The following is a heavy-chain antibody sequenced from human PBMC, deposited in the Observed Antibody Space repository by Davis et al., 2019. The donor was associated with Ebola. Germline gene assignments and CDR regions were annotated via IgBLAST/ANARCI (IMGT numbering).Heavy chain of an antibody. V-gene: IGHV3-30*19. CDR2: ISYDGSNK. D-gene: IGHD3-3*01. Sequence: GESLKISCAASGFTFSSYGMHWVRQAPGKGLEWVAVISYDGSNKYYADSVKGRFTISRDNSKNTLYLQLNSLRAEDTAVYYCARGAEYYDFWSGHDYWGQGTLVTVSS. J-gene: IGHJ4*02. CDR3: ARGAEYYDFWSGHDY. CDR1: GFTFSSYG.